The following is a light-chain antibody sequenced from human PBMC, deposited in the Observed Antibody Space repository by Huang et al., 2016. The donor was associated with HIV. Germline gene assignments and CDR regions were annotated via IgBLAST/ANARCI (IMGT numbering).Light chain of an antibody. Sequence: EIVMTQSSATLSVSPGERVNLSCRAGQSVSSNLDWYQHQPGQEPKLLRYAASTRATGIPARLSGSGSGTDFTLTIRSLQSEDFAVYFCQQYNDWPRTFGQGTKVEIK. V-gene: IGKV3-15*01. J-gene: IGKJ1*01. CDR3: QQYNDWPRT. CDR2: AAS. CDR1: QSVSSN.